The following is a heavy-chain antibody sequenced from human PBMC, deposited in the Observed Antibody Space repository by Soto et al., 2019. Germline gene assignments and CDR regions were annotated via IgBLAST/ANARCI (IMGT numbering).Heavy chain of an antibody. D-gene: IGHD2-2*01. V-gene: IGHV3-53*01. CDR3: ALRRVAYADF. Sequence: GGSLRLSCAASEFTVTNNEMSWVRQAPGKGLEWVSILYSGSNTYYADSVEGRFTISRDGSKNTLYLHMNSLRAEDTAVYYCALRRVAYADFWGQGTRVTVSS. J-gene: IGHJ4*02. CDR2: LYSGSNT. CDR1: EFTVTNNE.